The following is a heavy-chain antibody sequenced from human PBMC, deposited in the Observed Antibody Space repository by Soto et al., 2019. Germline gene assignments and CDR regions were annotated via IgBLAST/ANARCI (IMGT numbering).Heavy chain of an antibody. CDR1: GGTFSSYA. CDR3: ARGGKRRGSYPPRPYYYGMDV. D-gene: IGHD1-26*01. CDR2: IIPIVGTA. J-gene: IGHJ6*02. Sequence: SVKVSRKASGGTFSSYAISWVRQTPGQGLEWMGGIIPIVGTANYAQKFQGRVTITADESTSTAYMELSSLRSEDTAVYYCARGGKRRGSYPPRPYYYGMDVWGQGTTVTVSS. V-gene: IGHV1-69*13.